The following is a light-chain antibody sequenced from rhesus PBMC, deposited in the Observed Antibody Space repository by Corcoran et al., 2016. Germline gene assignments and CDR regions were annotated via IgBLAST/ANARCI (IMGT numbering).Light chain of an antibody. Sequence: DIQMTQSPSSLSASVGDRVTITCRASENVNNYLNWYRQKPGKAPQLLIYKASTFQSGVPSRFSGSGSGTDYTFTISSPQPEDVATYYCQHNDGTPALTFGGGTKVELK. CDR3: QHNDGTPALT. CDR2: KAS. CDR1: ENVNNY. V-gene: IGKV1-74*01. J-gene: IGKJ4*01.